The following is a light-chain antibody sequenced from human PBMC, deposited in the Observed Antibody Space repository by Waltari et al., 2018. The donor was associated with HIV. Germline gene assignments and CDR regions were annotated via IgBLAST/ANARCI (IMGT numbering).Light chain of an antibody. Sequence: QSVLTQPPSVSGAPGQRVTISCTGSSSNIGAGYDVHWYQQLPGTAPKLLIYGNSNRPSGFPDRFCGSKSGTSASLAITGLQAEDEADYYCQSYDSSLSGSVFGGGTKLTVL. J-gene: IGLJ3*02. V-gene: IGLV1-40*01. CDR3: QSYDSSLSGSV. CDR2: GNS. CDR1: SSNIGAGYD.